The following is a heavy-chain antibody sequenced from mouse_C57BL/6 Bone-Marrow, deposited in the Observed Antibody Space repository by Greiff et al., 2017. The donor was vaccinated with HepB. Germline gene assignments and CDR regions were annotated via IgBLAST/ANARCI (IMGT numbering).Heavy chain of an antibody. Sequence: EVQLQESGGGLVQPGGSMKLSCVASGFTFSNYWMNWVRQSPEKGLEWVAQIRLKSDNYATHYAESVKGRFTISRDDSKSSVYLQMNNLRAEDTGNYYCTGRGSNYWFAYWGQGTLVTVSA. CDR2: IRLKSDNYAT. CDR1: GFTFSNYW. V-gene: IGHV6-3*01. J-gene: IGHJ3*01. D-gene: IGHD2-5*01. CDR3: TGRGSNYWFAY.